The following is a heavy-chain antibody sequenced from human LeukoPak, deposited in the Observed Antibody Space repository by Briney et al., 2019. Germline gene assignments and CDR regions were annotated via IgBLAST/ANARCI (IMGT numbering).Heavy chain of an antibody. V-gene: IGHV4-34*01. J-gene: IGHJ4*02. CDR2: INHSGST. CDR1: GGSFSGYY. Sequence: KPSETLSLTCAVYGGSFSGYYWSWIRQPPGKGLEWIGEINHSGSTNYNPSLKSRVTISVDTSKNQFSLKLISVTAADTAVYYCARVLGIAVAGAIDTGGTYLDYWGQGTLVTVSS. CDR3: ARVLGIAVAGAIDTGGTYLDY. D-gene: IGHD6-19*01.